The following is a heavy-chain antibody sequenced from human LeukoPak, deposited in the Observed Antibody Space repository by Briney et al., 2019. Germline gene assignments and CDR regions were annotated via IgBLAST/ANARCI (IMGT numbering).Heavy chain of an antibody. D-gene: IGHD2-2*01. J-gene: IGHJ6*02. Sequence: SETLSLTCAVYGGSFSGYYWSWIRQPPGKGLEWIGEINHSGSTNYNPSLKSRVTISVDTSKNQFSLKLSSVTAADTAVYYCARGYCSSTSCYYYYGMDVWGQGTTVTVPS. CDR3: ARGYCSSTSCYYYYGMDV. CDR2: INHSGST. CDR1: GGSFSGYY. V-gene: IGHV4-34*01.